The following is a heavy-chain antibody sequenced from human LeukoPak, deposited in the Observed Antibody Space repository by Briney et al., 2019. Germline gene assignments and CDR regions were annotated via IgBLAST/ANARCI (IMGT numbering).Heavy chain of an antibody. CDR1: GGSPNSYY. Sequence: PSETLSLTCSVSGGSPNSYYWSWIRQPAGKGLEWIGRVGSSGSTNFNPSLRSRATMSVDKTKNQFSLTLTAVTAADTAVYYCVREGRTGDYEGYWGPGKLVTVSS. CDR2: VGSSGST. D-gene: IGHD4-17*01. J-gene: IGHJ4*02. CDR3: VREGRTGDYEGY. V-gene: IGHV4-4*07.